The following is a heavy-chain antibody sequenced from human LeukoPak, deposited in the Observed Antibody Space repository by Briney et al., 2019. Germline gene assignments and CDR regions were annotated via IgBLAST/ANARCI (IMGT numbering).Heavy chain of an antibody. D-gene: IGHD3-22*01. J-gene: IGHJ4*02. CDR3: ATGGRDYYDSSGYYYSIDY. CDR2: IYYSGST. V-gene: IGHV4-59*01. CDR1: GCSISSYY. Sequence: KPSETLSLTCTVSGCSISSYYWSWIRQPPGKGLEWIGYIYYSGSTNYNPSLKSRVTISVDTSKNQFSLKLSSVTAADTAVYYCATGGRDYYDSSGYYYSIDYWGQGTLVTVSS.